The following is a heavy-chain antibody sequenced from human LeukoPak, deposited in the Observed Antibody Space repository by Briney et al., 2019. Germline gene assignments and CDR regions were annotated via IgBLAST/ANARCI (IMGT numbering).Heavy chain of an antibody. J-gene: IGHJ6*03. Sequence: SETLSLTCTVSGGSIGSYYWSWIRQPPGKGLEWIGYIYYSGSTNYNPSLKSRVTISVDTSKNQFSLKLSSVTAADTAVYYCARVRWLQLGYYMGVWGKGTTVTVSS. CDR2: IYYSGST. D-gene: IGHD5-24*01. CDR3: ARVRWLQLGYYMGV. V-gene: IGHV4-59*01. CDR1: GGSIGSYY.